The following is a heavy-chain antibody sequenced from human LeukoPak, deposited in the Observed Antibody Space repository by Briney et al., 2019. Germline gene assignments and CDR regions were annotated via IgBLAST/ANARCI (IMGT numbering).Heavy chain of an antibody. CDR1: GFTFSSYA. CDR2: ISGSGGST. J-gene: IGHJ6*02. V-gene: IGHV3-23*01. Sequence: GGSLRLSCAASGFTFSSYAMSWVRQAPGKGLEWVSAISGSGGSTYYADSVKGRFTISRDNTKNSLYLQMNSLRAEDTALYYCAKDMGCSSTSCYLYYYYGMDVWGQGTTVTVSS. CDR3: AKDMGCSSTSCYLYYYYGMDV. D-gene: IGHD2-2*01.